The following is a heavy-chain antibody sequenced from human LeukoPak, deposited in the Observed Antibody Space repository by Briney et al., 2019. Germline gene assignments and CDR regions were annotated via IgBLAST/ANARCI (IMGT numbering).Heavy chain of an antibody. D-gene: IGHD4-11*01. J-gene: IGHJ4*02. CDR2: INHSGSA. CDR1: GRSIIGYH. V-gene: IGHV4-34*01. Sequence: SETLSLTCGLFGRSIIGYHWNWIRQSPGKGLEWIGEINHSGSANYNPSFKSRVTISLDTSKNQFSLELRSVTAADTAVYYCARDPTTVVSVPYYFDDWGQGTLVTVSS. CDR3: ARDPTTVVSVPYYFDD.